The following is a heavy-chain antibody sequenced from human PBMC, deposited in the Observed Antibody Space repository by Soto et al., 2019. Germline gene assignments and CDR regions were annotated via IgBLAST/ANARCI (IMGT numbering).Heavy chain of an antibody. D-gene: IGHD2-15*01. J-gene: IGHJ4*02. CDR1: GFTFRSCA. V-gene: IGHV3-23*01. Sequence: PGGSLRLSCAASGFTFRSCAMGWVRQAPGKGLEWVSVLSGSGDTTYYAGSVEGRFIISRDNSDRTVYLQMNSLRAEDTAIYYCVKASGENCYSLFHFWGQGTLVTVSS. CDR3: VKASGENCYSLFHF. CDR2: LSGSGDTT.